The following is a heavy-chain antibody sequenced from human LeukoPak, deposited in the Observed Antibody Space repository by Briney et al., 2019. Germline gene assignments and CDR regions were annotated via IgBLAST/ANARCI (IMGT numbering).Heavy chain of an antibody. CDR3: ARVISGYSYGQGALDI. CDR1: AYSISSGYY. J-gene: IGHJ3*02. Sequence: SETLSLTCTVSAYSISSGYYWGWIRQPPGKGLDWIGSIYYSGSTYYNPSLKSRVTISVDTSKNQFSLKLSSVTAADTAVYYCARVISGYSYGQGALDIWGQGTMVTVSS. CDR2: IYYSGST. V-gene: IGHV4-38-2*02. D-gene: IGHD5-18*01.